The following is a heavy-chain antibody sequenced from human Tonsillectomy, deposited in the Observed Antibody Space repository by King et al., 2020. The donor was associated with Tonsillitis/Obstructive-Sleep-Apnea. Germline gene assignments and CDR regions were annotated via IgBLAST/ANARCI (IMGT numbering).Heavy chain of an antibody. J-gene: IGHJ6*03. CDR1: GYTFTSYA. Sequence: QLVQSGAEVKKPGASVKVSCKASGYTFTSYAMHWVRQAPGQRLEWMGWINAGNGNTKYSQKFQGRVTITRDTSASTAYMELSSLRSEDTAVYYCARDAYDYASATYHPYYYYYYYMDVCGKGTTVTVSS. V-gene: IGHV1-3*01. D-gene: IGHD3-10*01. CDR2: INAGNGNT. CDR3: ARDAYDYASATYHPYYYYYYYMDV.